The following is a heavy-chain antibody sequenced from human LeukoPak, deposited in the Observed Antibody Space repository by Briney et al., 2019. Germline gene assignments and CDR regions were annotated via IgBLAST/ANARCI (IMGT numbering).Heavy chain of an antibody. J-gene: IGHJ4*02. CDR2: IIPIFGTA. V-gene: IGHV1-69*06. CDR3: ARGRNWNYFFDY. D-gene: IGHD1-7*01. Sequence: VASVKVSCKASGGTFSSYAISWVRQAPGQGLEWMGGIIPIFGTANYAQKFQGRVTITADKSTSTAYMELSSLRSEDTAVYYCARGRNWNYFFDYWGQGTLVTVSS. CDR1: GGTFSSYA.